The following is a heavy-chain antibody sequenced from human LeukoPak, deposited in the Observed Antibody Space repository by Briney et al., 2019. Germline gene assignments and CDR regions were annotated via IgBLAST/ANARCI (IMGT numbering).Heavy chain of an antibody. CDR2: IIPIFGTA. Sequence: ASVKVSCKASGGTFSSYAISWVRQAPGQGLEWMGGIIPIFGTANYAQKFQGRVTITADKSTSTAYMELSSLRSDDTAVYYCARDIAAAGSPDDYWGQGTLVTVSS. J-gene: IGHJ4*02. CDR1: GGTFSSYA. CDR3: ARDIAAAGSPDDY. D-gene: IGHD6-13*01. V-gene: IGHV1-69*06.